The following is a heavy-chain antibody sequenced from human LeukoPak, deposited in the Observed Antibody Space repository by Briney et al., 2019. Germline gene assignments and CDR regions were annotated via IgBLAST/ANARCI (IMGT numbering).Heavy chain of an antibody. Sequence: PSETLSHTCTVSGGSISSYYWSWIRQPPGKGLEWIGYIYYGGSTNYNPSLNSRVTISVDASKNQFSLKLSSVTAADTAVYYCARLFEVVDAFDIWGQGTMVTVSS. CDR1: GGSISSYY. J-gene: IGHJ3*02. V-gene: IGHV4-59*01. CDR3: ARLFEVVDAFDI. D-gene: IGHD2-21*01. CDR2: IYYGGST.